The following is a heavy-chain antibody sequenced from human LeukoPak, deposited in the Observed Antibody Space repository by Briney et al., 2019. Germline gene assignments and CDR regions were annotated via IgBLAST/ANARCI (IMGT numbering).Heavy chain of an antibody. CDR1: GYTFNDYY. V-gene: IGHV1-2*02. J-gene: IGHJ6*03. D-gene: IGHD2-2*01. CDR3: ARDLGPYCSSTSCYGYYYYMDV. Sequence: ASVKVSCKASGYTFNDYYMHWVRQAPGQGLEWMGRINPDSGGTDYAQKFQGRVTMTRDTSISTAYMELSRLRSDDTAVYYCARDLGPYCSSTSCYGYYYYMDVWGKGTTVTISS. CDR2: INPDSGGT.